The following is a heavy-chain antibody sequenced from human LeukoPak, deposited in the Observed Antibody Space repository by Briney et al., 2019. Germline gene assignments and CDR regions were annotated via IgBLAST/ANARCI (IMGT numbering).Heavy chain of an antibody. Sequence: ASVKVSCKASGYTLTSYGISWVRQAPGQGLEWMGWISAYNGNTNYAQKLQGRVTMTTDTSTSTAYMELRSLRSDDTAVYYCARKVYSSGWYDRDYWGQGTLVTVSS. J-gene: IGHJ4*02. V-gene: IGHV1-18*01. CDR1: GYTLTSYG. D-gene: IGHD6-19*01. CDR2: ISAYNGNT. CDR3: ARKVYSSGWYDRDY.